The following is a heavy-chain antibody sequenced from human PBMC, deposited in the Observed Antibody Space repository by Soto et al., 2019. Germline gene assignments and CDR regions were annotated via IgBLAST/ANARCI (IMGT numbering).Heavy chain of an antibody. J-gene: IGHJ6*02. V-gene: IGHV4-39*01. CDR2: IYYSGST. CDR1: GGSISSSSYY. D-gene: IGHD3-10*01. Sequence: SETLSLTCTVSGGSISSSSYYWGWIRQPPGKGLEWIGSIYYSGSTYYNPSLKSRVTISVGTSKNQFSLKLSSVTAADTAVYYCARFSGDSSYYYYGMDVWGQGTTVTVSS. CDR3: ARFSGDSSYYYYGMDV.